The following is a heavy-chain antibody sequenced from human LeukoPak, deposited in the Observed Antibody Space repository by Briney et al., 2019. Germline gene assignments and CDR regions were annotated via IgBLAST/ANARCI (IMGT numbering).Heavy chain of an antibody. Sequence: ASVKVSCKASGYSFTDYHMHWVRQAPGQGLEWMGWINANSGGTNYAHKFQGRVTMTRDPFSRTAYMELSRVTSDDTAIYYCARDYCANGICYIDYWGQGTLVTVSS. CDR1: GYSFTDYH. CDR3: ARDYCANGICYIDY. CDR2: INANSGGT. D-gene: IGHD2-8*01. J-gene: IGHJ4*02. V-gene: IGHV1-2*02.